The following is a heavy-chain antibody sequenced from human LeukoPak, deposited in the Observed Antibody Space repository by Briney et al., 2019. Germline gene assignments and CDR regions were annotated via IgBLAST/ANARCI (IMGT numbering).Heavy chain of an antibody. J-gene: IGHJ4*02. Sequence: GGSLRLSCAASGFTFSSYAMSWVRQAPGKGLEWVSAISGSGGSKYYADSVKGRFTISRDNSKNTLYLQMNSLRAEDTAVYYCAKDFPSIVVVVAATGHQLFDYWGQGTLVTVSS. D-gene: IGHD2-15*01. CDR2: ISGSGGSK. CDR3: AKDFPSIVVVVAATGHQLFDY. V-gene: IGHV3-23*01. CDR1: GFTFSSYA.